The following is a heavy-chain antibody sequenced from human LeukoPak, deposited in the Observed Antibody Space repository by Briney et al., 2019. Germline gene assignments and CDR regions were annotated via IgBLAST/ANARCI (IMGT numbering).Heavy chain of an antibody. CDR3: ATDGYSGYDSRY. J-gene: IGHJ4*02. CDR1: GGSISSGGYY. D-gene: IGHD5-12*01. Sequence: SETLSLTCTVSGGSISSGGYYWRWVRQHPGKGLEWIGYIYYSGSTYYNPSLKNQLTISVDTSKNQFSLKLSSVTAADTAVYYCATDGYSGYDSRYWGQGTLVTVSS. CDR2: IYYSGST. V-gene: IGHV4-31*01.